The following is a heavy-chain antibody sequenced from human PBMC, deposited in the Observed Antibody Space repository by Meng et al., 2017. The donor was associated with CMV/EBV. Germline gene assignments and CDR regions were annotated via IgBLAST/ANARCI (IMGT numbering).Heavy chain of an antibody. CDR2: INPSGGST. V-gene: IGHV1-46*01. CDR1: GYTFSSYY. D-gene: IGHD2-21*01. J-gene: IGHJ5*02. Sequence: ASVKVSCKASGYTFSSYYMHWVRQAPGQGLEWMGIINPSGGSTSYAQKFQGRVTMTRDTSTSTVYMELSNLRSEDTAVYYCARERATCGGDCYRGWLDPWGQGTLVTVSS. CDR3: ARERATCGGDCYRGWLDP.